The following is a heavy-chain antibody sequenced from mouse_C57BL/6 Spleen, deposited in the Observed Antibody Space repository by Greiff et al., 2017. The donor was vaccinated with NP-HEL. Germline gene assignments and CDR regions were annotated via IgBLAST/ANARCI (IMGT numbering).Heavy chain of an antibody. D-gene: IGHD1-1*02. V-gene: IGHV1-15*01. CDR1: GYTFTDYE. Sequence: VQLQQSGAELVRPGASVTLSCKASGYTFTDYEMNWVKQTPVHGLEWIGAIDPETGSTAYNQKFKGKATLTADKSSSTAYMQLRSLTSEDSAVYYGTSLGDYLGFAYWGQGTLVTVSA. J-gene: IGHJ3*01. CDR3: TSLGDYLGFAY. CDR2: IDPETGST.